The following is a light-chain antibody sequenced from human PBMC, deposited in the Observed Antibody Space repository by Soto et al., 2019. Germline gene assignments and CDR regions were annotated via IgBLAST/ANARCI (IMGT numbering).Light chain of an antibody. Sequence: EIAMPQSPLSLAVTPGDPASLSCRSSPPLLHINGYTSLDWYLQKPGQSPQLLIYLGSNRASGVPDRVSGSGSGTDFTLKISRVEAAAVGLLYCMQGLRPMYPFGHGTPLEIK. CDR1: PPLLHINGYTS. J-gene: IGKJ2*01. CDR3: MQGLRPMYP. V-gene: IGKV2-28*01. CDR2: LGS.